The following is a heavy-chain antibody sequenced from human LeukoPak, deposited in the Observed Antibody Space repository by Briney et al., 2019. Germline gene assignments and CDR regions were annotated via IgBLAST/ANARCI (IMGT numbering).Heavy chain of an antibody. J-gene: IGHJ6*02. CDR1: GFTVGSNY. CDR3: ARDRVYSEYGMDV. Sequence: GGSLRLSCVASGFTVGSNYMSWVRQAPGKGLEWVSVIYRGGSIYYAGSVKGRFIISRDNSKNTLYLQMNSLRAEDTAIYYCARDRVYSEYGMDVWGQGTTVTVSS. V-gene: IGHV3-53*01. CDR2: IYRGGSI. D-gene: IGHD6-13*01.